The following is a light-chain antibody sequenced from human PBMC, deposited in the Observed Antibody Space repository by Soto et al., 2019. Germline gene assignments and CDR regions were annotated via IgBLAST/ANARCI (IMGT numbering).Light chain of an antibody. CDR2: GAS. Sequence: EIVLTQSPGTLSLSPGERVTLSCRASQNIRSNYLGWYQQKPGQAPRLLIYGASIRATGIPDRFSGSGSGTDFTLTISRLEPEDFAVYFCQHYVDSPLTFGQGTKVEV. V-gene: IGKV3-20*01. CDR1: QNIRSNY. CDR3: QHYVDSPLT. J-gene: IGKJ1*01.